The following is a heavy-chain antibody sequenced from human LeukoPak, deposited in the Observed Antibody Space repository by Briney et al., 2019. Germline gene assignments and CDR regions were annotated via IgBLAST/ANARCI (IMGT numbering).Heavy chain of an antibody. CDR2: IYYSGST. CDR1: GGSISSYY. Sequence: NPSETLSLTCTVSGGSISSYYWSWIRQPPGKGLEWIGYIYYSGSTNYNPSLKSRVTLSVDTSKNQFSLKLSSVTAADTAVYYCARGTETTEGSWFDPWGQGTLVTVSS. V-gene: IGHV4-59*01. J-gene: IGHJ5*02. D-gene: IGHD4-17*01. CDR3: ARGTETTEGSWFDP.